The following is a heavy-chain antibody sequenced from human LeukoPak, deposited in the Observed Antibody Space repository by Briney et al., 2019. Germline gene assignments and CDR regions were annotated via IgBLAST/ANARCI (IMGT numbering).Heavy chain of an antibody. CDR3: ARSRGYSYGDDY. V-gene: IGHV4-59*01. Sequence: PSETLSLTCTVSGGSISSYYWSWIRQPPGKGLVWVVYIYYSGSTNYNPSLKSRVTISVDTSKNQFSLKLSSVTAADTAVYYCARSRGYSYGDDYWGQGTLVTVSS. D-gene: IGHD5-18*01. J-gene: IGHJ4*02. CDR2: IYYSGST. CDR1: GGSISSYY.